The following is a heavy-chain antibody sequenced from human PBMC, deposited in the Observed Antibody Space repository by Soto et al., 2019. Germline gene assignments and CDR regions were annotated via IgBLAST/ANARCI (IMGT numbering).Heavy chain of an antibody. Sequence: EVHLVDSGGGLVKPGGSLRLSCAASGFTFNTYSMTWVRQAPGQGLEWVSSISNTGAHIYYADSVRGRFTISRDNAKNSLYLQMNSLTAEDPAVYYCVSERQFVRDFYYGMDVWGRGPTVTVSS. D-gene: IGHD6-6*01. V-gene: IGHV3-21*01. CDR3: VSERQFVRDFYYGMDV. J-gene: IGHJ6*02. CDR1: GFTFNTYS. CDR2: ISNTGAHI.